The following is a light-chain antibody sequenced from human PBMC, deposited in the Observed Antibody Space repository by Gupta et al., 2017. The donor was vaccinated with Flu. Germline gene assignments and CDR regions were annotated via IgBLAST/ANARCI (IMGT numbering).Light chain of an antibody. CDR1: QTVHRN. J-gene: IGKJ2*01. V-gene: IGKV3-15*01. CDR3: QQYNDWPPLFT. CDR2: GAS. Sequence: TLSVSPGERATLACRASQTVHRNMDWYQQIPGQAPRLLIYGASTRATGIADRLSGSGSGTEFTLTISSLQSEDFAIYYCQQYNDWPPLFTFGQGTKLEIK.